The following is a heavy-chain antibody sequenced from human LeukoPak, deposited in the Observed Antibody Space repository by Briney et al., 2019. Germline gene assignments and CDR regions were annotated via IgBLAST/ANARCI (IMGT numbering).Heavy chain of an antibody. CDR2: ISGSGGST. Sequence: GGSLRLSCAASGFAFSSYAMSWVRQAPGKGLEWVSAISGSGGSTYSADPVKGRFTISRDNSKNTLYLQMNSLRAEDTGVYYCAKGERYYYETLTAFDIWGQGTMVTVSS. D-gene: IGHD3-22*01. CDR1: GFAFSSYA. V-gene: IGHV3-23*01. CDR3: AKGERYYYETLTAFDI. J-gene: IGHJ3*02.